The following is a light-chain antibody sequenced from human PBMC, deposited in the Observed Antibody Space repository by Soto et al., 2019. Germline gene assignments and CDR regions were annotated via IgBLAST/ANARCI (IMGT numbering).Light chain of an antibody. CDR1: SSDVGGYNY. CDR3: SSYVGSNDCVI. V-gene: IGLV2-8*01. CDR2: EVT. J-gene: IGLJ2*01. Sequence: QSALTQPPSASGSPGQSVTISCTGTSSDVGGYNYVSWYQQHPGKAPKLIIYEVTQRPSGVPDRFSGSRSGNTASLTVSGLQAEDEADYYCSSYVGSNDCVIFGGGTKLTVL.